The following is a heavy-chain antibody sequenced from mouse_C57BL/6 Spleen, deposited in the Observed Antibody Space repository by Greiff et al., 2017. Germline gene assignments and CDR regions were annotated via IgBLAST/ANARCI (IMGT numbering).Heavy chain of an antibody. CDR1: GYTFTSYW. V-gene: IGHV1-7*01. CDR3: ARGGYGYDVDFDV. CDR2: INPSSGYT. J-gene: IGHJ1*03. Sequence: VQLQQSGAELAKPGASVKLSCKASGYTFTSYWMHWVKQRPGQGLEWIGYINPSSGYTKYNQKFKDKATLTADKSSSTAYLQLSSLTYEDSAVYYCARGGYGYDVDFDVWGTGTTVTVSS. D-gene: IGHD2-2*01.